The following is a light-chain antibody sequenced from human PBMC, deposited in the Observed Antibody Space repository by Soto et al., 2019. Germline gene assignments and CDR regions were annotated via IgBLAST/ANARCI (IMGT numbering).Light chain of an antibody. CDR2: EVT. CDR3: SSYTSTSTPLV. CDR1: SSDIGGYNY. Sequence: QSALTQPASVSGSLGQSITISCTGTSSDIGGYNYVSWYQQYPGKVPKLIIYEVTNRPSGISDRFSGSKSGNTASLTISGLQAEDEADFYCSSYTSTSTPLVFGSGTKLTVL. V-gene: IGLV2-14*01. J-gene: IGLJ1*01.